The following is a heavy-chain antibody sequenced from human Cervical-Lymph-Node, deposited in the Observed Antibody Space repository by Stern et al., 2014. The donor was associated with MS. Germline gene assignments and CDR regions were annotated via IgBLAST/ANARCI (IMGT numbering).Heavy chain of an antibody. Sequence: QLQLQESGPGLVKPSGTLSLTCAVSGGSVSSTNWWSWVRQSPGKGLEWIGNIYHSGASNYRPSLRSRSSISLDTSKNHLSLHLTSVTAADTAVYYCARERQQYCNSEGCSYWYFDLWGRGTLVTVSS. CDR1: GGSVSSTNW. V-gene: IGHV4-4*02. J-gene: IGHJ2*01. CDR2: IYHSGAS. CDR3: ARERQQYCNSEGCSYWYFDL. D-gene: IGHD2/OR15-2a*01.